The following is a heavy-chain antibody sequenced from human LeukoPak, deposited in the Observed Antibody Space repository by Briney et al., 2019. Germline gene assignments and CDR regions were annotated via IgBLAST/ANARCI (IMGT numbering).Heavy chain of an antibody. CDR1: GFTFSSYS. D-gene: IGHD2-21*01. V-gene: IGHV3-21*01. CDR3: ARDIQGNDAFDI. CDR2: ISSSSSYI. J-gene: IGHJ3*02. Sequence: GGSLGLSCAASGFTFSSYSMNWVRQAPGKGLEWVSSISSSSSYIYYADSVKGRFTISRDNAKNSLYLQMNSLRAEDTAVYYCARDIQGNDAFDIWGQGTMVTVSS.